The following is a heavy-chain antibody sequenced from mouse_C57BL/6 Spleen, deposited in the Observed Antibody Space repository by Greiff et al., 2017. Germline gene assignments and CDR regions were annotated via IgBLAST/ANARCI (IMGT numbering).Heavy chain of an antibody. D-gene: IGHD1-1*01. Sequence: VQLQQSGAELVKPGASVKLSCTASGFNIKDYYMHWVKQRTEQGLEWIGRIDPEDGETKYAPNFQGKATITADTSSNTASLQLSSLTSEDTAVYYCARGGQLRDYYAMDYRGRGTSVTVSS. CDR1: GFNIKDYY. V-gene: IGHV14-2*01. J-gene: IGHJ4*01. CDR2: IDPEDGET. CDR3: ARGGQLRDYYAMDY.